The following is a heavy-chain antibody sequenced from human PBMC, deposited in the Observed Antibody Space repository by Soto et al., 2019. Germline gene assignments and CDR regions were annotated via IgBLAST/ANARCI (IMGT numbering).Heavy chain of an antibody. D-gene: IGHD3-10*01. CDR3: ARELGGYYGSGNEGMDV. CDR2: INAGNGNT. J-gene: IGHJ6*02. V-gene: IGHV1-3*01. CDR1: GYTFTSYA. Sequence: GASVKVSCKASGYTFTSYAMHWVRQAPGQRLEWMGWINAGNGNTKYSQKFQGRVTITRDTSASTAYMELSSLRSEDTAVYYCARELGGYYGSGNEGMDVWGQGTTVTVSS.